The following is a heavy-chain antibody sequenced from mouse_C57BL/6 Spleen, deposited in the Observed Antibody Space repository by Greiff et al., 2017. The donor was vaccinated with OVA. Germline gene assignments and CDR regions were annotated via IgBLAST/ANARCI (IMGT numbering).Heavy chain of an antibody. V-gene: IGHV1-76*01. CDR2: IYPGSGNT. CDR3: ASGGNYDYDGAMDY. D-gene: IGHD2-4*01. CDR1: GYTFTDYY. Sequence: VQLQQSGAELVRPGASVKLSCKASGYTFTDYYINWVKQRPGQGLEWIARIYPGSGNTYYNEKFKGKATLTAEKSSSTAYMQLSSLTSEDSAVYFCASGGNYDYDGAMDYWGQGTSVTVSS. J-gene: IGHJ4*01.